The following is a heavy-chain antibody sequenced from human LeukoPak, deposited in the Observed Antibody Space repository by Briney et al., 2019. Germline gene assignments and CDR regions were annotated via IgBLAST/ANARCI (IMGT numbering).Heavy chain of an antibody. J-gene: IGHJ3*01. D-gene: IGHD3-10*01. V-gene: IGHV3-15*01. CDR1: GFTFSNAW. CDR3: TTERGRMVRGVMGY. Sequence: PGGSLRLSCAASGFTFSNAWMSWVRQAPGKGLEWVGRIKSKTDGGTTDYAAPVKGRFTISRDDSKNTLYLQMNSLKTEDTAVYYCTTERGRMVRGVMGYWGQGTMVTVSS. CDR2: IKSKTDGGTT.